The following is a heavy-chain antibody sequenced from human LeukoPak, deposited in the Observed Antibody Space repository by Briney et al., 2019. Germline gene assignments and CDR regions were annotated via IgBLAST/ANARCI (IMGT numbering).Heavy chain of an antibody. CDR3: ARETVDWIADY. J-gene: IGHJ4*02. CDR2: IWYDGSNK. Sequence: GRSLRLSCAASGFTFSSYGMHWVRQAPGKGLEWVAVIWYDGSNKYYADSVKGRFTISRDNSKNTLYLQMNSLRAEDTAVYYCARETVDWIADYWGQGTLVTVSS. D-gene: IGHD1-1*01. CDR1: GFTFSSYG. V-gene: IGHV3-33*01.